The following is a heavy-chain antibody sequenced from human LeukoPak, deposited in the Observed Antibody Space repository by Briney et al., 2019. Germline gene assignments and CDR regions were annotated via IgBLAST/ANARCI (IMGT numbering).Heavy chain of an antibody. V-gene: IGHV5-51*01. D-gene: IGHD6-13*01. CDR2: IYPGDSDT. CDR1: GSSFTSYW. J-gene: IGHJ4*02. CDR3: ARSIAAAETGFDY. Sequence: PGASLQISCKGSGSSFTSYWIGWVRQLPGKGLEWMGIIYPGDSDTRYSPSFQGQVTISADKSISTAYLQWSSLKASDTAMYYCARSIAAAETGFDYWGQGTLVTVSS.